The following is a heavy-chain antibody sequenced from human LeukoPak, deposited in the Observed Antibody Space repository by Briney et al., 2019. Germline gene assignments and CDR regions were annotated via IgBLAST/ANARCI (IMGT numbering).Heavy chain of an antibody. V-gene: IGHV3-23*01. CDR3: AKDRPFGDYRRRDPDF. CDR1: RFTFSSYA. CDR2: ITGHGGTT. Sequence: EGSLRLSCAASRFTFSSYAMSWVRQAPGKGLEWVSSITGHGGTTYYADSVRGRFTVSRDNSNNTLYLQMNSLRAEDTAVYYCAKDRPFGDYRRRDPDFWGRGTLVTASS. D-gene: IGHD4-17*01. J-gene: IGHJ4*02.